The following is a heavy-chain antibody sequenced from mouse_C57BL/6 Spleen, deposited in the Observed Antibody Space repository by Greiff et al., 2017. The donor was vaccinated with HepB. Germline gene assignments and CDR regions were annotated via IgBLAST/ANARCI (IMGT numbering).Heavy chain of an antibody. V-gene: IGHV1-69*01. CDR3: AVYYDYDGGFAY. CDR2: IDPSDSYT. D-gene: IGHD2-4*01. Sequence: QVQLQQPGAELVMPGASVKLSCKASGYTFTSYWMHWVKQRPGQGLEWIGEIDPSDSYTNYNQKFKGESTLTVDKSASTAYMQLSSLTSEDSAVYYCAVYYDYDGGFAYWGQGTLVTVSA. J-gene: IGHJ3*01. CDR1: GYTFTSYW.